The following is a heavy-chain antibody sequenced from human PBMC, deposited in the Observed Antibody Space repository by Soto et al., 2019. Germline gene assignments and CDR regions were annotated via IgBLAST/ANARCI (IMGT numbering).Heavy chain of an antibody. J-gene: IGHJ4*02. CDR2: ISFDGTNK. Sequence: PGGSLILSCVASGFIFSSYSMHWVLQAPGEGLEWVAVISFDGTNKYYANSVRDRFTVSRDNSKNTMYVQMNGLKPEDTAVYYCGRDRQFGNDSNLGFDYSGQGTLVTVSS. V-gene: IGHV3-30-3*01. CDR1: GFIFSSYS. CDR3: GRDRQFGNDSNLGFDY. D-gene: IGHD3-16*01.